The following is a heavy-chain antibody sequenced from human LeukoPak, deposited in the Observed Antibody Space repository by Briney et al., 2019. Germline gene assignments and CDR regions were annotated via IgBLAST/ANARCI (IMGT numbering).Heavy chain of an antibody. CDR1: GYSFTSYW. J-gene: IGHJ4*02. CDR3: ARPRAAAAGTPPFGFDY. CDR2: IYPGDSDT. D-gene: IGHD6-13*01. V-gene: IGHV5-51*01. Sequence: GESLKISGKGSGYSFTSYWIGWVRQMPGKGLEWMGIIYPGDSDTRYSPSFQGQVTISADKSISTAYLQWSSLKASDTAMYYCARPRAAAAGTPPFGFDYWGQGTLVTVSS.